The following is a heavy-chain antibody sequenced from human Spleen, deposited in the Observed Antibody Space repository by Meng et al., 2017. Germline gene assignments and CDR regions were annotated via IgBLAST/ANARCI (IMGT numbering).Heavy chain of an antibody. CDR2: IIPNSGDT. CDR3: VRDENISLGKLFGDY. V-gene: IGHV1-2*06. Sequence: QVQRGQAGAEVKEPGASVKVSCKPSGYPFTAYYIHWVRQAPGQGLEWMGHIIPNSGDTLYAPKFQGRVSMTADTSIGTAYVELSGLRSDDTAIYYCVRDENISLGKLFGDYWGQGTLVTVSS. D-gene: IGHD2-21*01. CDR1: GYPFTAYY. J-gene: IGHJ4*02.